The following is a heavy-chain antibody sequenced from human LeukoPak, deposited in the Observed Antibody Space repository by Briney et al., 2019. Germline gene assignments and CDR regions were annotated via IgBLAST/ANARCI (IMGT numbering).Heavy chain of an antibody. CDR2: IYYSGST. D-gene: IGHD3-16*01. V-gene: IGHV4-31*03. J-gene: IGHJ3*02. CDR1: GGSISSGGYY. Sequence: SQTLSLTCTVSGGSISSGGYYWSWLRQHPGKGLEWIGYIYYSGSTYYNPSLKSRVTISVDTSKNQFSLKLSSVTAADTAVYYCARGGLEGAFDIWGQGTMVTVSS. CDR3: ARGGLEGAFDI.